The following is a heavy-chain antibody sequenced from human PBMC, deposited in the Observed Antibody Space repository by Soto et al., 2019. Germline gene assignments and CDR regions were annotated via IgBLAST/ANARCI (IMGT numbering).Heavy chain of an antibody. D-gene: IGHD2-21*01. V-gene: IGHV4-4*02. CDR1: GGSITSNW. Sequence: QVQLQESGPGLMKPSGTLSLTCAVSGGSITSNWWSWVRQPPGKGLEWIAEIFHTGSANYNPSLMSRLTISMDKSKNHLSLNLNSVTVADTAVYYCARHIAVSGTRGFDHWGQGTLVTVSS. J-gene: IGHJ4*02. CDR3: ARHIAVSGTRGFDH. CDR2: IFHTGSA.